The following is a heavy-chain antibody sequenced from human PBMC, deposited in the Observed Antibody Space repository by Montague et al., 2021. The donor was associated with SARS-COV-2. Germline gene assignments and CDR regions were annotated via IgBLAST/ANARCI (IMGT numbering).Heavy chain of an antibody. V-gene: IGHV2-70*04. J-gene: IGHJ3*02. Sequence: PALVKPTQTLTLTCTLSGFSLSTSGMRASWIRQPPGKALEWLARIDWDDDKFYSTPLKTRLTISKDTSKNQVVLTMTNMDPVDTATYYCARSYYDILTNYYDAFDIWGQGTMVTVSS. CDR1: GFSLSTSGMR. CDR2: IDWDDDK. CDR3: ARSYYDILTNYYDAFDI. D-gene: IGHD3-9*01.